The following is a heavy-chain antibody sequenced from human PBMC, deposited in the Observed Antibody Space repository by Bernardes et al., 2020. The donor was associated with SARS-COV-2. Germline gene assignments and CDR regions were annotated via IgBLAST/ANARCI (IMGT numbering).Heavy chain of an antibody. J-gene: IGHJ4*02. Sequence: SETLSLTCTVSGGSIRASYWSWFRQPPGPGLAWIGYLYYTGRTHYNPSLQSRVTISVDTSKNQFSLKLSSVTAADTAVYYCARGFDYWGQGILVTGSS. V-gene: IGHV4-59*01. CDR1: GGSIRASY. CDR3: ARGFDY. CDR2: LYYTGRT.